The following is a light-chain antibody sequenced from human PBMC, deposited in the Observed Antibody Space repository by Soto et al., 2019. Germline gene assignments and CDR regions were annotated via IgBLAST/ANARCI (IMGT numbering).Light chain of an antibody. CDR2: NVN. J-gene: IGLJ2*01. CDR1: SSDVGSYDY. CDR3: CFYAASITVA. Sequence: QSALIQPPSVSGSPGQSVIISCTGTSSDVGSYDYVSWYQQHPGTVPKPMIYNVNTQPSGVPDRFSGSNSGDTASLTISGLQAEDEADYFCCFYAASITVAFGGGTKLTVL. V-gene: IGLV2-11*01.